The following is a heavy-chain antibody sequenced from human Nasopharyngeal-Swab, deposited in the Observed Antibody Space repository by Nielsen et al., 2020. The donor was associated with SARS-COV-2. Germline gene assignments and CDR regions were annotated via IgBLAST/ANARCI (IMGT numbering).Heavy chain of an antibody. V-gene: IGHV1-46*01. J-gene: IGHJ4*02. Sequence: ASVKVSCKASGYTFTSYYMHWVRRAPGQGLEWMGIINPSGGSTSYAQKFQGRVTMTRDTSTSTVYMELSSLRSEDTAVYYCAREDYDTNFDYWGQGTLVTVSS. CDR2: INPSGGST. D-gene: IGHD4-17*01. CDR1: GYTFTSYY. CDR3: AREDYDTNFDY.